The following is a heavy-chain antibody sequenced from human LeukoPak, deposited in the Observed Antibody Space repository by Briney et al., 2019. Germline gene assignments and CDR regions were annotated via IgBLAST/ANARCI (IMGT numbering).Heavy chain of an antibody. D-gene: IGHD6-19*01. J-gene: IGHJ2*01. CDR1: GITVSSDY. V-gene: IGHV3-66*01. CDR2: IYSDGRT. CDR3: ARSEAVAWSFDL. Sequence: GGSLRLSCAATGITVSSDYMSWVRQAPGKGLEWVSVIYSDGRTYYADSVKGRFTISRDNSRNTLFLQMNSLRAEDTAVYYCARSEAVAWSFDLWGRGTLVTVSS.